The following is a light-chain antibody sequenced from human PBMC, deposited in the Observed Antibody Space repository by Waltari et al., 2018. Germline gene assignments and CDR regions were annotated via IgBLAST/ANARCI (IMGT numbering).Light chain of an antibody. CDR2: CGS. Sequence: DIVLTQSPDSLAVSLGERPTITCKSSQPILYSAYNKNYLAWYKQNPGQPSKLLISCGSTRGFWVPIRFSSGGSRSDFTLTISSRQPEEVAVYFCQQYYTTEPTFGQGTKV. V-gene: IGKV4-1*01. J-gene: IGKJ1*01. CDR3: QQYYTTEPT. CDR1: QPILYSAYNKNY.